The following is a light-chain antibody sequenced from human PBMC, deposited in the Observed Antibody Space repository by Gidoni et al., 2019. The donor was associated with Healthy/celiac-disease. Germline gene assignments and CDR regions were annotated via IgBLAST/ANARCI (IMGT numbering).Light chain of an antibody. V-gene: IGLV2-14*03. CDR2: DVS. CDR3: SSYSSSSTFNWV. CDR1: SSDVGDYNY. Sequence: QSALTQPASVSGSPGQSITISCTGTSSDVGDYNYVSWYQQHPGKAPKLMIYDVSNRPSGVSKRFSGSKSGNTASLTISGLQAGDEADYYCSSYSSSSTFNWVFGGGTKLTVL. J-gene: IGLJ3*02.